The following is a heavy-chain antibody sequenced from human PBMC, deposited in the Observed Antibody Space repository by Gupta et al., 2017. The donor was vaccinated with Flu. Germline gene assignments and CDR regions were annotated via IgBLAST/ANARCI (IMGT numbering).Heavy chain of an antibody. CDR2: IFYRGHT. J-gene: IGHJ4*02. V-gene: IGHV4-39*01. D-gene: IGHD2-21*01. CDR3: ARLAIVPVDINYFDL. CDR1: GGSISSDNFH. Sequence: QVQLQESGPSLVKPSATLSLVCTVSGGSISSDNFHWVWVRQPPGKGLEWIASIFYRGHTFYNSTLKSRLTISVDTSNNRFSLDVRSVTAADTATYFCARLAIVPVDINYFDLWGQGLLVTVSS.